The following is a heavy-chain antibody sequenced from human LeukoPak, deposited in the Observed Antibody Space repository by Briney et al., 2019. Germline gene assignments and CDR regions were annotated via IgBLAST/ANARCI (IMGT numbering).Heavy chain of an antibody. V-gene: IGHV4-59*01. CDR1: GGSISSYY. J-gene: IGHJ6*02. Sequence: SETLSLTCTVSGGSISSYYWSWIRQPPGKGLEWIGYIYYSGSTNYNPSLKSRVTTSVDTSKNQFSLKLSSVTAADTAVYYCARAYSSSWYRYYYYYGMDVWGQGTTVTVSS. CDR2: IYYSGST. D-gene: IGHD6-13*01. CDR3: ARAYSSSWYRYYYYYGMDV.